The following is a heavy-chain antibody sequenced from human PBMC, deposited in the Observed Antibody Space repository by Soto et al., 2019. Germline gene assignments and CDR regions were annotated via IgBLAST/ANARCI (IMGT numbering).Heavy chain of an antibody. J-gene: IGHJ5*02. CDR3: ARSVFP. Sequence: SETLSLTCTVSGDSISRSDYYWGWLRQPPGKELEWIGYIYYSGSTYYKPSLKSRVTISVDTSKNQFSLKLSSVTAADTAVYYCARSVFPWGRGTLVTVSS. V-gene: IGHV4-31*03. CDR2: IYYSGST. CDR1: GDSISRSDYY.